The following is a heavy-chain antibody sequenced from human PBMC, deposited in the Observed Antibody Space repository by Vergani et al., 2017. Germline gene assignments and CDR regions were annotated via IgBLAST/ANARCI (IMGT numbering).Heavy chain of an antibody. Sequence: QVQLVQSGAEVKKPGSSVKVSCKASGGTFSSYAISWVRQAPGQGLEWMGRIIPIFGTANYAQKFQGRVTITADESTSTAYMERSSLRSEDTAVYYCARGTLIVVAGGDYYYYYGMDVWGQGTTVTVSS. D-gene: IGHD3-22*01. CDR1: GGTFSSYA. V-gene: IGHV1-69*18. J-gene: IGHJ6*02. CDR3: ARGTLIVVAGGDYYYYYGMDV. CDR2: IIPIFGTA.